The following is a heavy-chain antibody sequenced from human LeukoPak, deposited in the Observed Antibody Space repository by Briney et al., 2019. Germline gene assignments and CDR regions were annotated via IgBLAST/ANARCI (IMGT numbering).Heavy chain of an antibody. Sequence: SETLSLTCTVSGGSISSSSYYWGWNRQPPGKGLEWIGSIYYSGSTYYNPSLKSRVTISVDTSKNQFSLKLSSVTAADTAVYYCARPYGDYLYYFDYWGQGNLVTVSS. CDR3: ARPYGDYLYYFDY. J-gene: IGHJ4*02. CDR1: GGSISSSSYY. D-gene: IGHD4-17*01. V-gene: IGHV4-39*01. CDR2: IYYSGST.